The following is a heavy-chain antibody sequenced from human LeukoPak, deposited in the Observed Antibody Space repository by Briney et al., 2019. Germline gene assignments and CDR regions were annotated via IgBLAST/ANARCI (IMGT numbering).Heavy chain of an antibody. D-gene: IGHD1-26*01. J-gene: IGHJ4*02. V-gene: IGHV4-59*01. Sequence: SETLSVNCTVSGGSISSYYWSWIRQPPGKGLEWIGYIYYSGSTNYNPSLKSRVTISIETSKNQFSLKLSSVTAADTAVYYCARGLRVGYTGYYFDYWGQGTLVTVSS. CDR3: ARGLRVGYTGYYFDY. CDR2: IYYSGST. CDR1: GGSISSYY.